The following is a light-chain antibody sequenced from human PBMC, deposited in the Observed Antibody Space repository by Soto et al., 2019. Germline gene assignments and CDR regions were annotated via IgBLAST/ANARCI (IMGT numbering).Light chain of an antibody. V-gene: IGKV1-5*03. J-gene: IGKJ4*01. Sequence: DIQMTQSPSTLSASVGDRVTITCRASQSISSWLAWYQQKPGKAPKLLIYKASSLESGVPSRFXXXXXXXXXXXXXXXLQPDDFATYYCQQYNSYSPLTFGGGTKVEIK. CDR1: QSISSW. CDR3: QQYNSYSPLT. CDR2: KAS.